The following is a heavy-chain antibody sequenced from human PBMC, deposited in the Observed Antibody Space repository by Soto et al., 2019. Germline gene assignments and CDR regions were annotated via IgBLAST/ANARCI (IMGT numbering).Heavy chain of an antibody. CDR1: GYTFTSYG. Sequence: ASVKVSCKASGYTFTSYGISWVRQAPGQGLEWMGWISAYNGNTNYAQKLQGRVTMTTDTSTSTAYMGLRSLRSDDTAVYYCARGGHIVVVTAIWSFDYWGQGTLVTAPQ. CDR2: ISAYNGNT. J-gene: IGHJ4*02. CDR3: ARGGHIVVVTAIWSFDY. D-gene: IGHD2-21*02. V-gene: IGHV1-18*04.